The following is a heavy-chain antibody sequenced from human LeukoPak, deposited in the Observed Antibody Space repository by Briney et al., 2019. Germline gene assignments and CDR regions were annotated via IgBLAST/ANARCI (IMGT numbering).Heavy chain of an antibody. CDR3: ARDSGLLWFGELLYRSYNWFDP. V-gene: IGHV1-2*02. Sequence: ASVKVSCKASGYTFTDYYLHWVRQAPGQGREWMGWINPNSGGTNYAQKFRGRVTMTRDTSISTAYMELTSLRSDDAAVYYCARDSGLLWFGELLYRSYNWFDPWGPGTLVTVSS. CDR2: INPNSGGT. CDR1: GYTFTDYY. D-gene: IGHD3-10*01. J-gene: IGHJ5*02.